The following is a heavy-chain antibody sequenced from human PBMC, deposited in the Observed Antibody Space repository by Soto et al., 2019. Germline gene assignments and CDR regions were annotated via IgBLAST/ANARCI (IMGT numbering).Heavy chain of an antibody. Sequence: EVQLVESGGGLVQPGGSLRLSCAASGFTFSSYSMNWVRQAPGKGLEWVSYISSSSSTIYYADSVKGRFTISRDNAKNSLYLQMTSLRAEDTAVYYCARENYGDYVNYWGQGTLVTVSS. CDR3: ARENYGDYVNY. CDR2: ISSSSSTI. D-gene: IGHD4-17*01. CDR1: GFTFSSYS. V-gene: IGHV3-48*01. J-gene: IGHJ4*02.